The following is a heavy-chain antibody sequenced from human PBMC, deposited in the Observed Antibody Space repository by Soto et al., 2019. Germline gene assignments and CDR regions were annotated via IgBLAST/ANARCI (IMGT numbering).Heavy chain of an antibody. D-gene: IGHD1-26*01. CDR3: ARCRSYGMEGVERAVDI. V-gene: IGHV3-7*03. Sequence: EVQLVESGGGLVQPGGSLRLSCAASGFTFSHFWMNWVRQAPGKGLEWVANIKSDGSEKYYADSVKGRLTFSRDNAKNTLYLQMDSLRVEDTAVYYCARCRSYGMEGVERAVDIWGQGTKVTVSS. CDR1: GFTFSHFW. CDR2: IKSDGSEK. J-gene: IGHJ3*02.